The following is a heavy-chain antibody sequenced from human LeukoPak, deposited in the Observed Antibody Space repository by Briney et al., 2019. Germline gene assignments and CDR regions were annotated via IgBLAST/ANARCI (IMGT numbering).Heavy chain of an antibody. CDR2: INSDGSWT. CDR1: GNYW. D-gene: IGHD2/OR15-2a*01. Sequence: GGSLRLSCAASGNYWMHWVRQAPGKGLVWVSHINSDGSWTSYADSVKGRFTISKDNAKNTVYLQMNSLRAEDTAVSYCVSFYETYWGRGTLVTVSS. CDR3: VSFYETY. J-gene: IGHJ4*02. V-gene: IGHV3-74*01.